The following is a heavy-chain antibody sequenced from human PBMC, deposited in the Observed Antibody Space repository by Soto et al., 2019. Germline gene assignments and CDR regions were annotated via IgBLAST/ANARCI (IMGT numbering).Heavy chain of an antibody. Sequence: APVKVSCKASGSTFTSYYMHRVRQAPGQGLEWMGIINPSGGSTSYAQKFQGRVTMTRDTSTSTVYMELSSLRSEDTAVYYCARDTESLGYCSGGSCYSGPSWFDPWG. CDR1: GSTFTSYY. J-gene: IGHJ5*02. CDR3: ARDTESLGYCSGGSCYSGPSWFDP. CDR2: INPSGGST. V-gene: IGHV1-46*01. D-gene: IGHD2-15*01.